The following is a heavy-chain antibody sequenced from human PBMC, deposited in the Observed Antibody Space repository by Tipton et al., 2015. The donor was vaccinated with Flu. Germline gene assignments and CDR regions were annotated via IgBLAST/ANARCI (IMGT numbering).Heavy chain of an antibody. CDR2: IYTSGST. D-gene: IGHD5-18*01. CDR1: GYSISSGYY. CDR3: AREWIQLWSPTWEGYYCYYMDV. Sequence: VKPSETLSLTCAVSGYSISSGYYWGWIRQPPGKGLEWIGRIYTSGSTNYNPSLKSRVTMSVDTSKNQFSLKLSSVTAADTAVYYCAREWIQLWSPTWEGYYCYYMDVWGRGTTVTVSS. J-gene: IGHJ6*03. V-gene: IGHV4-38-2*02.